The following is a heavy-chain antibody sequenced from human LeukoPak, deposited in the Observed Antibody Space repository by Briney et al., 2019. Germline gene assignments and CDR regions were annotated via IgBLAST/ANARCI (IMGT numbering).Heavy chain of an antibody. CDR3: ARGQGLSVRGTIIDY. CDR2: ISALFPDT. J-gene: IGHJ4*02. Sequence: QAGGSLRLSCAASGFTFDNYVMAWFRQAPGKGLEWVSTISALFPDTYSADSVKGRFTISRANSKNTLYLQMNSLRAEDTALYYCARGQGLSVRGTIIDYWGQGTLVTVSS. V-gene: IGHV3-23*01. CDR1: GFTFDNYV. D-gene: IGHD3-10*01.